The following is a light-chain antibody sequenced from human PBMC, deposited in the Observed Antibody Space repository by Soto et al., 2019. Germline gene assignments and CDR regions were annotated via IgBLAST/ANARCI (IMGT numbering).Light chain of an antibody. CDR2: CAS. CDR1: QGVAANY. Sequence: EIVLTQSPGTLSLSPGESATLSCRAGQGVAANYLAWYQQKRGQPPTRLLFCASSRAAGIPDRFSGSGSGANYTLTIIRLEPEDVSVDYCHQQETAPLTFGPGTKVDIK. CDR3: HQQETAPLT. J-gene: IGKJ3*01. V-gene: IGKV3-20*01.